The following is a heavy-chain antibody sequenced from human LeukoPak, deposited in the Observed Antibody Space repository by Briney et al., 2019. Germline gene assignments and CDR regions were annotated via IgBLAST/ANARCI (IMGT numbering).Heavy chain of an antibody. Sequence: SETLSLTCAVYGGSFSGYYWSWIRQPPGKGLEWIGEINHSGSTNYNPSLKSRVTISVDTSKNQFSLKLSSATAADTAVYYCARGLKYSSSWYYFDYWGQGTLVTVSS. CDR3: ARGLKYSSSWYYFDY. CDR1: GGSFSGYY. J-gene: IGHJ4*02. CDR2: INHSGST. D-gene: IGHD6-13*01. V-gene: IGHV4-34*01.